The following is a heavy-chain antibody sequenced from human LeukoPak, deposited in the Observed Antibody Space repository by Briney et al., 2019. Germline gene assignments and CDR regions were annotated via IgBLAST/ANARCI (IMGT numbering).Heavy chain of an antibody. D-gene: IGHD1-26*01. CDR3: ARVWGAPIQEYFDY. J-gene: IGHJ4*02. CDR1: GGSISSSSYY. CDR2: IYYSGST. Sequence: SETLSLTCTVSGGSISSSSYYWGWIRQPPGKGLEWIGSIYYSGSTYYNPSLKSRVTISVDTSKNQFSLKLSSVTAADTAVYYCARVWGAPIQEYFDYWGQGTLVTVSS. V-gene: IGHV4-39*07.